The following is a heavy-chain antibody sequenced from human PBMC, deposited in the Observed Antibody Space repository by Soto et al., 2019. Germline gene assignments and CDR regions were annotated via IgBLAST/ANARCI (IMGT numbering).Heavy chain of an antibody. V-gene: IGHV3-23*01. CDR1: GFTFSSYA. D-gene: IGHD2-21*01. CDR3: SRGIKGGLDA. J-gene: IGHJ5*02. Sequence: PGGSLRLSCGASGFTFSSYAMSWVRQAPGKGLEWVSAISGSGGSTYYAESVKGRFTISRDNSKNTLSLQLNSLGAEDTDVYYCSRGIKGGLDAWGPGTLVTVSS. CDR2: ISGSGGST.